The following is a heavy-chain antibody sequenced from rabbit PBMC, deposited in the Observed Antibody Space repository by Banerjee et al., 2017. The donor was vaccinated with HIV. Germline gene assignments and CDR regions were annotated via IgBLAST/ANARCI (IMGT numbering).Heavy chain of an antibody. D-gene: IGHD4-1*01. V-gene: IGHV1S45*01. CDR1: GFSFSNKYV. J-gene: IGHJ4*01. Sequence: QEQLVESGGGLVQPEGSLTLTCTASGFSFSNKYVMCWVRQAPGKGLEWIACINTSSANTVYATWVKGRFTISKTSWTTVTLQMTSLTAADTATYFCARDLAGAIGWNFNLWGQGTLVTVS. CDR3: ARDLAGAIGWNFNL. CDR2: INTSSANT.